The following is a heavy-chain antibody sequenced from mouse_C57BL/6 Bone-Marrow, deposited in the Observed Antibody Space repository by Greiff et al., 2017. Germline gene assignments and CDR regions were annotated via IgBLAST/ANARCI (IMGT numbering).Heavy chain of an antibody. CDR2: IDPENGDT. CDR3: TRYYGYAY. J-gene: IGHJ3*01. CDR1: GFNIKDDY. Sequence: VQLQQSGAELVRPGVSVKLSCTASGFNIKDDYMHWVKQRPEQGLEWIGWIDPENGDTEYASKFQGKATITADTSSNKAYLQPSSLTSEGTGVYYCTRYYGYAYWGQGTLVTVSA. V-gene: IGHV14-4*01. D-gene: IGHD2-2*01.